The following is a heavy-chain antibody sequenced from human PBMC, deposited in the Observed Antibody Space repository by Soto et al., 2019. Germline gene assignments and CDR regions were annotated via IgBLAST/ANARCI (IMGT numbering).Heavy chain of an antibody. D-gene: IGHD5-12*01. J-gene: IGHJ4*02. V-gene: IGHV4-30-4*01. CDR3: ASAPEMATIRG. CDR2: IYYSGST. CDR1: GGSISSGDYY. Sequence: SETLSLTCTVSGGSISSGDYYWSWIRQPPGKGLEWIGYIYYSGSTYYNPSLKSRVTISVDTSKNQFSLKLRSVTAADSAVYYCASAPEMATIRGWGQGTLVTVSS.